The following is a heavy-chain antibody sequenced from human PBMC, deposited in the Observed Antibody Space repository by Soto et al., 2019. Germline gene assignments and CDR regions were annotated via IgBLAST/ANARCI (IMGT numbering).Heavy chain of an antibody. J-gene: IGHJ6*02. CDR2: IYHSGST. V-gene: IGHV4-30-2*05. D-gene: IGHD6-6*01. CDR1: GGSISSGGYS. CDR3: ARVSLDSSSFSYYYYYGMDV. Sequence: PSETLSLTCAVSGGSISSGGYSWSWIRQPPGKGLEWIGYIYHSGSTYYNPSLKSRVTISVDTSKNQFSLKLSSVTAADTAVYYCARVSLDSSSFSYYYYYGMDVWGQGTTVTVSS.